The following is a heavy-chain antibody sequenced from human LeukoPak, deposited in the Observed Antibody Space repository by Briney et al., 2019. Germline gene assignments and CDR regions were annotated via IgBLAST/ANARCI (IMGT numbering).Heavy chain of an antibody. CDR1: GYTFTSYG. V-gene: IGHV1-18*01. D-gene: IGHD2-2*01. CDR2: ISAYNGNT. CDR3: ARDLCSSTSCCPTDYYYYGMDV. J-gene: IGHJ6*02. Sequence: ASVKVSCKASGYTFTSYGISWVRQAPGQGLEWMGWISAYNGNTNYAQKLQGRVTMTTDTSTSTAYMELRSLRSDDTAVYYCARDLCSSTSCCPTDYYYYGMDVWGQGTTVTVSS.